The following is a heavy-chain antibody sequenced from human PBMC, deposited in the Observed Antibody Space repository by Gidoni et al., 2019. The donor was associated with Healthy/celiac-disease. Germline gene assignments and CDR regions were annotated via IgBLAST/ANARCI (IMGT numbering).Heavy chain of an antibody. CDR1: GGSFSVYY. Sequence: QVQLQPWGAGLLKPSETLSLTCAFYGGSFSVYYWSWIRQPPGKGLEWIGEIKHSGSTNYNPSLKSRVTISVDTSKNQFSLKLSSVTAADTAVYYCARVSGRWFGTPRGAFDIWGQGTMVTVSS. CDR3: ARVSGRWFGTPRGAFDI. D-gene: IGHD3-10*01. V-gene: IGHV4-34*01. J-gene: IGHJ3*02. CDR2: IKHSGST.